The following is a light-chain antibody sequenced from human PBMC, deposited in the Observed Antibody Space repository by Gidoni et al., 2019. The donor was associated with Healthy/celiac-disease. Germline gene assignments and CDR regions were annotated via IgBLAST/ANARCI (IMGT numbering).Light chain of an antibody. CDR2: AAS. J-gene: IGKJ1*01. CDR3: QQLNSYPLVT. V-gene: IGKV1-9*01. CDR1: QGISSY. Sequence: DIQLTQSPSFLSASLGDRVTITCRASQGISSYLSWYQQKPGKAPKLLIYAASTLQSGVPSRFSGSGSGTEFTLTISSLQPEDFATYYCQQLNSYPLVTFGQGTKVEIK.